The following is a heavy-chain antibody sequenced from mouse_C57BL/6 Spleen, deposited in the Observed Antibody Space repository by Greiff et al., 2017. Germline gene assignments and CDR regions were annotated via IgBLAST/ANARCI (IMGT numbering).Heavy chain of an antibody. J-gene: IGHJ3*01. Sequence: VQLQQSGAELVKPGASVKLSCKASGYTFTSYWMQWVKQRPGQGLEWIGEIDPSDSYTNYNQKFKGKATLTVDTSSSTAYMQLSSLTSEDSAVYYCARWGYSNPGWFAYWGQGTLVTVSA. V-gene: IGHV1-50*01. CDR2: IDPSDSYT. CDR1: GYTFTSYW. CDR3: ARWGYSNPGWFAY. D-gene: IGHD2-5*01.